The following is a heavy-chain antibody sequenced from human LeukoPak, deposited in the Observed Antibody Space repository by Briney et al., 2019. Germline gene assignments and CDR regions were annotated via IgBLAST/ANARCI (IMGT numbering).Heavy chain of an antibody. J-gene: IGHJ5*02. Sequence: GESLKISCKGSGYSFSSYWIGWVRQMPGKGLEWMGIIYPGDSETRYSPSFQGQVTISADKSITTAYLQWSSLKASDTAVYYCARLSNDFWSGYAWSDPWGQGSLVTVSS. CDR3: ARLSNDFWSGYAWSDP. CDR2: IYPGDSET. V-gene: IGHV5-51*01. CDR1: GYSFSSYW. D-gene: IGHD3-3*01.